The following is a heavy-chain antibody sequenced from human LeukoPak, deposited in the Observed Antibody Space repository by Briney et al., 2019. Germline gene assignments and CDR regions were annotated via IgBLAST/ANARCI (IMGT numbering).Heavy chain of an antibody. Sequence: SVKGRFTISRDNAKNSLYLQMNSLRGEDTAVYYCARGSDSWDTRGVFPLSMDYWGQGTLVTVSS. D-gene: IGHD2/OR15-2a*01. J-gene: IGHJ4*02. CDR3: ARGSDSWDTRGVFPLSMDY. V-gene: IGHV3-48*01.